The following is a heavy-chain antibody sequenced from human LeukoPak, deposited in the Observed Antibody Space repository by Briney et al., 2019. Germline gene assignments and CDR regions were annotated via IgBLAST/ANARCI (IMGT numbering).Heavy chain of an antibody. Sequence: PGGSLRLSCAASGFTFSSYWMSWVRQAPAKGLEWVANIKQAGSEKYYVDSVKGRFTISRDNAKNSLYLQMNSLRAEDTAVYYCTKGGWFFDYWGQGTLVTVSS. D-gene: IGHD6-19*01. CDR2: IKQAGSEK. CDR3: TKGGWFFDY. CDR1: GFTFSSYW. V-gene: IGHV3-7*01. J-gene: IGHJ4*02.